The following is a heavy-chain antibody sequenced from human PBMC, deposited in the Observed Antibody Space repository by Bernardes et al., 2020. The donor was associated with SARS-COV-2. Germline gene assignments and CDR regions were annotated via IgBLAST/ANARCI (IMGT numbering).Heavy chain of an antibody. V-gene: IGHV3-23*01. CDR1: GFTFSNYA. J-gene: IGHJ4*02. Sequence: GGSLRLSCAASGFTFSNYAMSWVRQAPGKGLEWVSTISSSASITYYADSVKGRFAISRDNFKNTLFLQMNSLRPEDTAMYYCARRLSYNWGLDYWGQGTLVTVSS. D-gene: IGHD7-27*01. CDR3: ARRLSYNWGLDY. CDR2: ISSSASIT.